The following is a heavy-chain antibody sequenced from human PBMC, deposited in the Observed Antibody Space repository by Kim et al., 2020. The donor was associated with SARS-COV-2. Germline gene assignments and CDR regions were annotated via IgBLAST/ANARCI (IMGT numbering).Heavy chain of an antibody. V-gene: IGHV4-39*01. Sequence: SETLSLTCTVSGGSISSSSYYWGWIRQPPGKGLEWIGSIYYSGSTYYNPSLKSRVTISVDTSKNQFSLKLSSVTAADTAVYYCARRRSNGFLPTDYWGQGTLVTVSS. J-gene: IGHJ4*02. D-gene: IGHD5-18*01. CDR1: GGSISSSSYY. CDR3: ARRRSNGFLPTDY. CDR2: IYYSGST.